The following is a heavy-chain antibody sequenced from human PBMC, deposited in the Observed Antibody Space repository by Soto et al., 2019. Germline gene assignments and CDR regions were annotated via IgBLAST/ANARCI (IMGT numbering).Heavy chain of an antibody. V-gene: IGHV1-18*01. CDR2: ISAYNGNT. Sequence: ASVKVSCKASGYTFTSYGISWVRQAPGQGLEWMGWISAYNGNTNYAQKLQGRVTMTTDTSTSTAYMELRSLRSDDTAVYYCASGVQDYGDYGYYYYGMDVWGQGTTVTVS. J-gene: IGHJ6*02. CDR3: ASGVQDYGDYGYYYYGMDV. D-gene: IGHD4-17*01. CDR1: GYTFTSYG.